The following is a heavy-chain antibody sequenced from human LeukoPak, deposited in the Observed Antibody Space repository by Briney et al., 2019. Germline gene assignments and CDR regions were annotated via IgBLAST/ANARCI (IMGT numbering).Heavy chain of an antibody. CDR2: IYYTGTT. CDR3: ARGYGRYFDY. CDR1: NGSISSFY. J-gene: IGHJ4*02. D-gene: IGHD5-18*01. V-gene: IGHV4-59*01. Sequence: SETLSLTCTVSNGSISSFYWAWIRQPPGKGLEWIGYIYYTGTTDYNPSLKSRVTISVDTSKNQFSLKLSSVTAADTAVYYCARGYGRYFDYWGQGTLVTVSS.